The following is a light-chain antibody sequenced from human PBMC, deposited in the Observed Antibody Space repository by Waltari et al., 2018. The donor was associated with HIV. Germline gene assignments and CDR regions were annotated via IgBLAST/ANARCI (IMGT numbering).Light chain of an antibody. Sequence: EIVLPQSPGTLSLSPGERAPLSCRASQSVTSSFLSWYQQKPGQAPRLLIYGASSRATGIPDRFSGGGSGTDFTLTISRLEPEDFAVYYCQQYGSSPLTFGGGTKVDIK. V-gene: IGKV3-20*01. CDR2: GAS. CDR3: QQYGSSPLT. J-gene: IGKJ4*01. CDR1: QSVTSSF.